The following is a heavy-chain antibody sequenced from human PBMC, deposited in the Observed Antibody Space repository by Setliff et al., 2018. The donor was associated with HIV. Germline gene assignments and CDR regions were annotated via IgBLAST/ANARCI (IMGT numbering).Heavy chain of an antibody. CDR3: ARITGRPYFYGPKSYIGWFDP. Sequence: PSETLSLTCIVSGDSFTDNYWTWIRQPPGKGLEWIGYIHYRGSTNYHPSLRGRVTISVDTSRNQFSLKLNSVTVADTAMYYCARITGRPYFYGPKSYIGWFDPWGQGTLVTVSS. J-gene: IGHJ5*02. CDR1: GDSFTDNY. D-gene: IGHD3-10*01. CDR2: IHYRGST. V-gene: IGHV4-59*01.